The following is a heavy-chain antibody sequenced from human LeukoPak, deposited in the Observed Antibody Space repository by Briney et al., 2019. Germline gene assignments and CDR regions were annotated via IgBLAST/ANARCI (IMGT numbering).Heavy chain of an antibody. J-gene: IGHJ4*02. CDR1: GGSFSGYY. D-gene: IGHD1-26*01. CDR3: ARESSSGSYD. CDR2: INHSGST. V-gene: IGHV4-34*01. Sequence: SETLSLTCAVYGGSFSGYYWSWIRQPPGKGLEWIGEINHSGSTNYNPSLRSRVTMSVDTSKNQLSLKLSSVTAADTAVYYCARESSSGSYDWGQGTLVTVSS.